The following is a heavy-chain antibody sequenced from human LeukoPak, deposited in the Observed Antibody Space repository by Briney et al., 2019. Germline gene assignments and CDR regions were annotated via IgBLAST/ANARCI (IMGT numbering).Heavy chain of an antibody. J-gene: IGHJ4*02. Sequence: PSETLSLTCTVSGGSIRSSYYCWGWIRQPPGKGLEWIGSIYDSGSTYYNPSLKSRVTISVDTSKNQFSLKLSSVTAADTAVYYCARGPYYYDSSGYFADYWGQGTLVTVSS. V-gene: IGHV4-39*07. CDR3: ARGPYYYDSSGYFADY. D-gene: IGHD3-22*01. CDR1: GGSIRSSYYC. CDR2: IYDSGST.